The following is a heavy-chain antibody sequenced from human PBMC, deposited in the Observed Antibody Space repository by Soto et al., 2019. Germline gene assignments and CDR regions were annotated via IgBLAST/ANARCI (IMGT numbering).Heavy chain of an antibody. Sequence: GASVKVSCKASGYSFTRYGINWVRQATGQGLEWMGWMNPNSGNTGYAQKFQGRLTMTRNTSIGAAYMELSSLRSDDTAVYFCARGLGLAALDYWGQGTLVTVSS. CDR3: ARGLGLAALDY. D-gene: IGHD2-15*01. CDR1: GYSFTRYG. V-gene: IGHV1-8*01. CDR2: MNPNSGNT. J-gene: IGHJ4*02.